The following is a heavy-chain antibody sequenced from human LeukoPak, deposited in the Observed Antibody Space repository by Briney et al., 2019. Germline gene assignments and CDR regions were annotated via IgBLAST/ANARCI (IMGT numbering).Heavy chain of an antibody. V-gene: IGHV3-23*01. J-gene: IGHJ4*03. CDR3: AKDVATVTTGVDY. CDR2: ISGSGGST. CDR1: GFTFSSYA. D-gene: IGHD4-17*01. Sequence: GGSEGLFRAASGFTFSSYALSWVSQAPGKGLEWVSAISGSGGSTYYADSVKGRFTISRDNSKNTLYLQMNSLRAEDTAVYYCAKDVATVTTGVDYWGQGTMVTVSS.